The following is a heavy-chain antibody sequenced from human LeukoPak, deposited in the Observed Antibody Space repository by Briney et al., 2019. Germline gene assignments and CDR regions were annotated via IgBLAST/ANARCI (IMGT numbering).Heavy chain of an antibody. CDR2: ISYDGSNK. CDR1: GFTFSSYG. Sequence: PGGSLRLFCAASGFTFSSYGMRWVRQAPGKGLEWVAVISYDGSNKYYADSVKGRFTIPRDNSKNTLYLQMNSLRAEDTAVYYCAKDGTSGPFDYWGQGTLVTVSS. V-gene: IGHV3-30*18. D-gene: IGHD1-26*01. J-gene: IGHJ4*02. CDR3: AKDGTSGPFDY.